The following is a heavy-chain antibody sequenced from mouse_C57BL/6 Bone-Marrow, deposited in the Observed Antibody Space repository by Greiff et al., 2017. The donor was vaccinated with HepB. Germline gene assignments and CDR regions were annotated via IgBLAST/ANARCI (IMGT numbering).Heavy chain of an antibody. CDR1: GFTFTDYY. CDR3: ARYSTVVAPYYAMDY. Sequence: EVKLVESGGGLVQPGGSLSLSCAASGFTFTDYYMSWVRQPPGKALEWLGFIRNKANGYTTEYSASVKGRFTISRDNSQSILYLQMNALRAEDSATYYCARYSTVVAPYYAMDYWGQGTSVTVSS. V-gene: IGHV7-3*01. J-gene: IGHJ4*01. D-gene: IGHD1-1*01. CDR2: IRNKANGYTT.